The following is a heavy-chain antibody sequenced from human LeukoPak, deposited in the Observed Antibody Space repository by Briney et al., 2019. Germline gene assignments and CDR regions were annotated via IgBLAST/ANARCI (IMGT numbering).Heavy chain of an antibody. J-gene: IGHJ4*02. Sequence: GRSLRLSCAASGLTFSSYAMHWVRQAPGKGLEWVAVISYDGGNKYYADSVKGRFTISRDNSKNTLYLQMNSLRAEDTAVYYCVRSGVVQKWASRWGQGTLVTVSS. CDR1: GLTFSSYA. V-gene: IGHV3-30*04. CDR3: VRSGVVQKWASR. D-gene: IGHD1-26*01. CDR2: ISYDGGNK.